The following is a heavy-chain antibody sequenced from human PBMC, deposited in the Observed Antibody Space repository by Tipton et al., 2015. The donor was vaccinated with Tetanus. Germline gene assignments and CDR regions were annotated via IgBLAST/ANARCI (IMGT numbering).Heavy chain of an antibody. V-gene: IGHV3-30-3*01. CDR2: ISYDGSNK. CDR3: ARDSPYYDFWSGYYL. D-gene: IGHD3-3*01. CDR1: GFTFSSYA. J-gene: IGHJ5*02. Sequence: QLVQSGGGVVQPGRSPRLSCAASGFTFSSYAMHWVRQAPGKGLEWVAVISYDGSNKYYADSVKGRFTISRDNSKNTLYLQMNSLRAEDTAVYYCARDSPYYDFWSGYYLWGQGTLVTVSS.